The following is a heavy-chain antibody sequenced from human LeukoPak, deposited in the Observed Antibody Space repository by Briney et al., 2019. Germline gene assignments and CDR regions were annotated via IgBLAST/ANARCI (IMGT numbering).Heavy chain of an antibody. CDR2: INPNSGGT. Sequence: ASVKVSCKASGYTFTGYYMHWVRQAPGQGLEWMGWINPNSGGTNYAQKFQGRVTITRNTSISTAYMELSSLKSEDTAVYYCARGSGLNDFDYWGQGTLVTVSS. D-gene: IGHD1-1*01. J-gene: IGHJ4*02. CDR3: ARGSGLNDFDY. V-gene: IGHV1-2*02. CDR1: GYTFTGYY.